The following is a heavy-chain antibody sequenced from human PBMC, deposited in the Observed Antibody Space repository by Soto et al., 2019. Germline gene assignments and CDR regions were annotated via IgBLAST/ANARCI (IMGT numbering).Heavy chain of an antibody. J-gene: IGHJ3*02. V-gene: IGHV2-5*01. Sequence: QITLKESGPTLVKPTQTLTLTCTFSGFSLSTSGVGVGWIRQPPGKALEWLALIYWNDDKRYSPSLKRRLTITQDTSKNQVVLTMTNMNPVDTATYYCAHSVYDRSGYYVPDAFDIWGQGTMVTVSS. CDR1: GFSLSTSGVG. D-gene: IGHD3-22*01. CDR2: IYWNDDK. CDR3: AHSVYDRSGYYVPDAFDI.